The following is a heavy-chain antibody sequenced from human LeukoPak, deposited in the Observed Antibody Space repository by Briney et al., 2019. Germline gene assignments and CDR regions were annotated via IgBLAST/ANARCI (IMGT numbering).Heavy chain of an antibody. Sequence: GGSLRLSCTASGFTFSNYWMSWVRQAPGKGLEWVANIKQDGSEKYYVDSVKGRFTISRDNAKNSLYLQMNSLRAEDTAVYYCARPLGEQPVYAFIIWAKGTMVTVS. D-gene: IGHD3-16*01. V-gene: IGHV3-7*01. CDR3: ARPLGEQPVYAFII. J-gene: IGHJ3*02. CDR1: GFTFSNYW. CDR2: IKQDGSEK.